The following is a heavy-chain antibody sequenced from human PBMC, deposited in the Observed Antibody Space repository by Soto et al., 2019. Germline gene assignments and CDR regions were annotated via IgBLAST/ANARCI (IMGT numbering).Heavy chain of an antibody. CDR2: FDAGDGKT. Sequence: GASVKVSCKASGYTFTSYAMHWVRQAPGQRLEWMGGFDAGDGKTIYAQKFQGRVTMTEDTSTDTAYMELSSLRSEDTAVYYCATGSIVVVPAALYRFDYWGQGTLVTVSS. CDR1: GYTFTSYA. J-gene: IGHJ4*02. D-gene: IGHD2-2*01. V-gene: IGHV1-24*01. CDR3: ATGSIVVVPAALYRFDY.